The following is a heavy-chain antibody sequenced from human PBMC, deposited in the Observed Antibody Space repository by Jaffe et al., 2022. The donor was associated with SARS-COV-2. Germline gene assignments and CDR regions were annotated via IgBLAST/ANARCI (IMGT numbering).Heavy chain of an antibody. CDR1: GFTFSSYG. CDR2: IWYDGSNK. Sequence: QVQLVESGGGVVQPGRSLRLSCAASGFTFSSYGMHWVRQAPGKGLEWVAVIWYDGSNKYYADSVKGRFTISRDNSKNTLYLQMNSLRAEDTAVYYCASFKGWYYDSSGYPGAYDYWGQGTLVTVSS. J-gene: IGHJ4*02. V-gene: IGHV3-33*01. CDR3: ASFKGWYYDSSGYPGAYDY. D-gene: IGHD3-22*01.